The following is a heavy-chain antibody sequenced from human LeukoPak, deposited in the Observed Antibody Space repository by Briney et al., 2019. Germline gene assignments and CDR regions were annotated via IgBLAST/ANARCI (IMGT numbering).Heavy chain of an antibody. V-gene: IGHV4-39*01. CDR2: IYYSGST. CDR1: GGSISSSSYY. CDR3: ARQTTARMVPYYFDY. J-gene: IGHJ4*02. Sequence: SETLSLTCTVSGGSISSSSYYWGWIRQPPGKGLEWIGSIYYSGSTYYNPSLKSRVTISVDTSKNQFSLKLSSVTAADTAVYYCARQTTARMVPYYFDYWGQGTLVTVSS. D-gene: IGHD4-17*01.